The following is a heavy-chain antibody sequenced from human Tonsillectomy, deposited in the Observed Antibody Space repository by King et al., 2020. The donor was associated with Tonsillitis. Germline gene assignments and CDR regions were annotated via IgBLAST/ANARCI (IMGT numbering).Heavy chain of an antibody. CDR3: ARGCQYSYGPFDY. CDR1: GFTFSSYW. D-gene: IGHD5-18*01. Sequence: VQLVESGGGLVQPGGSLRLSCAASGFTFSSYWMHWVRQAPGKGLVWGSRINSDGSSTSYADSVKGRFTISRDNAKNTLFLQMNSLRAEDTAVYYCARGCQYSYGPFDYWGQGTLVTVSS. CDR2: INSDGSST. J-gene: IGHJ4*02. V-gene: IGHV3-74*01.